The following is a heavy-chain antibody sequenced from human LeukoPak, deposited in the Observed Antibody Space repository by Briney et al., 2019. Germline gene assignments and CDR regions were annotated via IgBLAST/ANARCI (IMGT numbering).Heavy chain of an antibody. D-gene: IGHD5-24*01. CDR3: AKNQMRNWFGP. V-gene: IGHV3-30*02. CDR2: IRYDGSNK. J-gene: IGHJ5*02. CDR1: GFTFSNYG. Sequence: GGSLRLSCAASGFTFSNYGMHWLRQSPGKGLEWVAFIRYDGSNKYYADSMKGRFTISRDNSKNSLYLQMNSLRTEDTAVYYCAKNQMRNWFGPWGQGTLVTVSS.